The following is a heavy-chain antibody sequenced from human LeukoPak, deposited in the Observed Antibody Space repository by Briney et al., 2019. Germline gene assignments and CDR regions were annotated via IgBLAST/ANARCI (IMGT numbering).Heavy chain of an antibody. Sequence: GGSLRLSCAASGFTFSSYAMSWVRQAPGKGLEWVSDISGSGGSTYYADSVKGRFTISRDNSKNTLYLQMNSLRAEDTAVYYCAKDVVRQGWFDPWGQGTLVTVSS. CDR3: AKDVVRQGWFDP. V-gene: IGHV3-23*01. CDR1: GFTFSSYA. CDR2: ISGSGGST. J-gene: IGHJ5*02.